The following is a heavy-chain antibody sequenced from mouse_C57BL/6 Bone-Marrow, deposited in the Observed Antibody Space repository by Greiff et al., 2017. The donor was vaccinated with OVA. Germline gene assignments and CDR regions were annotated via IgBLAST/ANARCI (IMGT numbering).Heavy chain of an antibody. CDR2: IDPENGDT. CDR1: GFNIKDDY. V-gene: IGHV14-4*01. Sequence: EVQLQQSGAELVRPGASVKLSCTASGFNIKDDYMHWVKQRPEQGLEWIGWIDPENGDTEYASKFQGKATITADTSSNTAYRQLSSLTSEDTAVYYGTTWAVGPAWFAYWGQGTLVTVSA. CDR3: TTWAVGPAWFAY. J-gene: IGHJ3*01. D-gene: IGHD1-1*01.